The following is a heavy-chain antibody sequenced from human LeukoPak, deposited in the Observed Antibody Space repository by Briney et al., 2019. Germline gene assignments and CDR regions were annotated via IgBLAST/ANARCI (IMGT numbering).Heavy chain of an antibody. CDR2: IYYSGST. CDR1: GGSISSGGYY. CDR3: ARGVVVAATLDY. J-gene: IGHJ4*02. Sequence: SQTLSLTCTVSGGSISSGGYYWSWIRQHPGKGLEWIGYIYYSGSTYYNPSLKSRVTISVDTSKNQFSLKLSSVTAADTAAYYCARGVVVAATLDYWGQGTLVTVSS. V-gene: IGHV4-31*03. D-gene: IGHD2-15*01.